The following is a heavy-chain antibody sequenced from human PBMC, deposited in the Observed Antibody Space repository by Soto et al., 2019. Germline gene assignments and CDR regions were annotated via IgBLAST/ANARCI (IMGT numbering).Heavy chain of an antibody. Sequence: SETLSLTCTVSGGSVSSGSYYWSWIRQPPGKGLEWIGFISYSGNTNYNSSLKSRVTISKDTSENQFSLKVSSVTAADTAVYYCARYTTGVTGFDNWGQGTLVTVSS. V-gene: IGHV4-61*01. CDR2: ISYSGNT. CDR3: ARYTTGVTGFDN. D-gene: IGHD1-1*01. CDR1: GGSVSSGSYY. J-gene: IGHJ4*02.